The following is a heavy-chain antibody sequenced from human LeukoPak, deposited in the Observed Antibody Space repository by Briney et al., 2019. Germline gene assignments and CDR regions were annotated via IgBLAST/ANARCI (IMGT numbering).Heavy chain of an antibody. J-gene: IGHJ3*02. D-gene: IGHD3-22*01. CDR1: GGSISSYY. CDR2: IYYSGST. V-gene: IGHV4-59*01. Sequence: SETLSLTCTVSGGSISSYYWSWIRQPPGKGLEWIGYIYYSGSTNYNPSLKSRVTISVDTSKNQFSLKLSSVTAADTAVYYCARGVAYYYDTSGYYYGAFDIWGQGTMVTVSS. CDR3: ARGVAYYYDTSGYYYGAFDI.